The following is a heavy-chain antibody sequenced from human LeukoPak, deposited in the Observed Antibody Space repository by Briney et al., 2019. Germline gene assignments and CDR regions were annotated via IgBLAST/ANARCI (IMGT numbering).Heavy chain of an antibody. CDR2: ISSSSSTI. D-gene: IGHD2/OR15-2a*01. Sequence: TGGSLRLSCAASGFTFSSYSMNWVRQAPGKGLEWVSYISSSSSTIYYADSVKGRFTISRDNAKNSLYLQMNSLRAEDTAVYYCATSMAERNYYYYMDVWGKGTTVTISS. J-gene: IGHJ6*03. CDR3: ATSMAERNYYYYMDV. CDR1: GFTFSSYS. V-gene: IGHV3-48*04.